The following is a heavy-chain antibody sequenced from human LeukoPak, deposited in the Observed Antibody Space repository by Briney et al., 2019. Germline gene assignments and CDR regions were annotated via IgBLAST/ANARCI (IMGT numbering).Heavy chain of an antibody. CDR3: ARGGLYYDFWSGYNSYYMDV. D-gene: IGHD3-3*01. J-gene: IGHJ6*03. V-gene: IGHV3-7*01. CDR1: GFTFSSYW. Sequence: PGGSLRLSCAASGFTFSSYWMSWVRQAPGKGLEWVANIKQDGSEKYYVDSVKGRFTISRDNAKNSLYLQMNSLRAEDTAVYYCARGGLYYDFWSGYNSYYMDVWGKGTPVTVSS. CDR2: IKQDGSEK.